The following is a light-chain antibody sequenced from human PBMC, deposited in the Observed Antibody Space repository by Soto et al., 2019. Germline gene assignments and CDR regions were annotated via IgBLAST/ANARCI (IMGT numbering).Light chain of an antibody. Sequence: DIQMTQSPSTLSASVGDRVTITCRASQSFGSWLAWYQQKPGKAPKLLIYKASSLESGVPSRFSGSGSGTEFTLTISSLQPDDFATYHCQQYNSYWTFGQGTKVEIK. V-gene: IGKV1-5*03. J-gene: IGKJ1*01. CDR3: QQYNSYWT. CDR1: QSFGSW. CDR2: KAS.